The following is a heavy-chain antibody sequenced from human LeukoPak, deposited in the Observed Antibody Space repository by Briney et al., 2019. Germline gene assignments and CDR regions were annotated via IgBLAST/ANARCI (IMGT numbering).Heavy chain of an antibody. CDR3: ARGSDYSLGYYQYGMDV. D-gene: IGHD4-11*01. CDR1: GYTFTSYA. CDR2: INAGKGRT. Sequence: GASVKVSCKTSGYTFTSYAVHWVRQAPGQRFEWMGWINAGKGRTKYSQKFQGRVTITRDTAARTAYMELSSLSSEDTAVYYCARGSDYSLGYYQYGMDVWGQGTTVTDSS. V-gene: IGHV1-3*01. J-gene: IGHJ6*02.